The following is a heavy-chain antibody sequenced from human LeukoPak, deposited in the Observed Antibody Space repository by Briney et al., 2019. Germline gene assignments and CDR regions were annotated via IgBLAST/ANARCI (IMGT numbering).Heavy chain of an antibody. D-gene: IGHD2-2*01. Sequence: SETLSLTCAVYGGSFGGYYWSWIRQHPGKGLEWIGYIYYSGSTYYNPSLKSRITISVDTSKNQFSLNLSSVSAADTAVYYCARDHGYYADYWGQGTLVTVSS. CDR2: IYYSGST. CDR1: GGSFGGYY. V-gene: IGHV4-31*11. CDR3: ARDHGYYADY. J-gene: IGHJ4*02.